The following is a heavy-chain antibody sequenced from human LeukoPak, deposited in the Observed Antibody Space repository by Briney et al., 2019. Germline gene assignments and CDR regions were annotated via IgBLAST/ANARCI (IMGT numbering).Heavy chain of an antibody. CDR3: AKDAYSSSWYYFDY. V-gene: IGHV3-23*01. J-gene: IGHJ4*02. D-gene: IGHD6-13*01. CDR1: GFTFSSYA. CDR2: IGGSGGST. Sequence: SGGSLRLSCAASGFTFSSYAMSWVRQAPGKGLEWGSAIGGSGGSTYYADSVKGRFTISRDNSKKTLYLQMNSLRAEDTAVYYCAKDAYSSSWYYFDYWGQGTLVTVSS.